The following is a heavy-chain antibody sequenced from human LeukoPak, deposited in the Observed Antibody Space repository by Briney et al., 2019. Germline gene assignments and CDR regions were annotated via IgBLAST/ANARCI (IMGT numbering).Heavy chain of an antibody. CDR3: AKDAGFCSSTSCYLVPDY. CDR1: GFTFSSYA. J-gene: IGHJ4*02. Sequence: GGSLRLSCAASGFTFSSYAMSWVRQAPGKGLEWVSAISGSGGSTYYADSVKGRFTISRDNSENTLYLQMNSLRAEDTAVYYCAKDAGFCSSTSCYLVPDYWGQGTLVTVSS. CDR2: ISGSGGST. D-gene: IGHD2-2*01. V-gene: IGHV3-23*01.